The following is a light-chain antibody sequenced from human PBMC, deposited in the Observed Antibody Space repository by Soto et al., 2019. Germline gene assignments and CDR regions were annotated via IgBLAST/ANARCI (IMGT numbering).Light chain of an antibody. CDR3: QQYNNWPPT. CDR2: GAS. J-gene: IGKJ1*01. Sequence: EIVMTQSPATLSVSPGERATLSCRARQSVSGNLAWYQQKPGQAPRLIIYGASTRATGIPARFSGSGSGTEFTLTISSLQSEDFAVYYCQQYNNWPPTFGQGTKVEIK. V-gene: IGKV3D-15*01. CDR1: QSVSGN.